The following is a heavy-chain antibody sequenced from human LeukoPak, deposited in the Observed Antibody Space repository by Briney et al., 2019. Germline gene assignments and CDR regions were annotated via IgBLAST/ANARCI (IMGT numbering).Heavy chain of an antibody. V-gene: IGHV1-18*01. CDR1: GYTFTSYG. CDR3: ARVAYSSGWYPDAFDI. CDR2: ISAYNGNT. D-gene: IGHD6-19*01. J-gene: IGHJ3*02. Sequence: ASVKVSCKASGYTFTSYGISWVRQAPGQGLEWMGWISAYNGNTNYAQKLQGRVTMTTDTSTSTAYMELRSLRSDDTAVYYCARVAYSSGWYPDAFDIWGQGTMVTVSS.